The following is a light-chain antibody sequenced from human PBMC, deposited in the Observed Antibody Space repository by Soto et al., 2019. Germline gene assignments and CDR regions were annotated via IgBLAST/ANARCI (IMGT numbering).Light chain of an antibody. CDR2: GAS. Sequence: IVLTQSPGTLSLSPGERATLTCRASQSVSSNYLAWYQQKPGQAPRLLIYGASTRATGIPARFSGSGSGTEFTLTISSLQSEDFAVYYCQQYNNWPWTFGQGTKVDIK. CDR3: QQYNNWPWT. J-gene: IGKJ1*01. V-gene: IGKV3-15*01. CDR1: QSVSSN.